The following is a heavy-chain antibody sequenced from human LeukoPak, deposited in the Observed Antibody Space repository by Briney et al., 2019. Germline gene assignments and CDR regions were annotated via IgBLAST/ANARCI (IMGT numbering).Heavy chain of an antibody. CDR1: GFTFSSYS. V-gene: IGHV3-48*01. CDR2: ISSSSSTI. CDR3: ARTYYYVWGGYYSFDY. J-gene: IGHJ4*02. D-gene: IGHD3-10*01. Sequence: GGSLRLSCAASGFTFSSYSMNWVRQAPGKGLEWVSYISSSSSTIYYADSVKGRFTISRDNAKNSLYLQMNSLRAEDTAVYYCARTYYYVWGGYYSFDYGGRETLVTVS.